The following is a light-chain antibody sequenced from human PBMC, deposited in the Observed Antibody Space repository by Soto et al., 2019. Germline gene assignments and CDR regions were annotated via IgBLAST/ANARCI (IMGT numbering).Light chain of an antibody. J-gene: IGLJ1*01. CDR3: SSYAGNNNLYV. CDR2: EVN. V-gene: IGLV2-8*01. CDR1: SSDVGTYNY. Sequence: QSVLTQPPSASGSPGQSVTISCTGTSSDVGTYNYVSWYQQHPGKAPKLMIYEVNKRPAGVPDRFSGSKSGIMASLTVSGPQAEDEADYYCSSYAGNNNLYVFGTGTKVTVL.